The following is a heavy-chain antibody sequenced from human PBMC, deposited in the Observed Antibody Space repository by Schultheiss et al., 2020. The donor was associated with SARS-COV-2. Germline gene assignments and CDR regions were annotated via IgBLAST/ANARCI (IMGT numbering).Heavy chain of an antibody. Sequence: SETLSLTCAISGDSVSSNSAAWNWIRQSPSRGLEWLGRTYYRSKWYNDYAVSVKSRITINPDTSKNQFSLQLNSVTPEDTAVYYCATGIKKGLSIAARPRFGMDVWGQGTTVTVSS. J-gene: IGHJ6*02. CDR1: GDSVSSNSAA. CDR3: ATGIKKGLSIAARPRFGMDV. D-gene: IGHD6-6*01. CDR2: TYYRSKWYN. V-gene: IGHV6-1*01.